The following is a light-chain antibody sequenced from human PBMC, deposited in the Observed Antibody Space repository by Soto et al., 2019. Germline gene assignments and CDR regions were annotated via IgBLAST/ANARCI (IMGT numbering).Light chain of an antibody. V-gene: IGLV2-8*01. J-gene: IGLJ1*01. Sequence: VLTQPPSASGSPGRSVTISCTGTISDVGGYDDVSWYQQHPGKAPKLMIYEVTKRPSGVPDRFSGSKSGNTASLTVSGLQAEDEADYYCSSYEGTNNFVVFGTGTKVTVL. CDR1: ISDVGGYDD. CDR2: EVT. CDR3: SSYEGTNNFVV.